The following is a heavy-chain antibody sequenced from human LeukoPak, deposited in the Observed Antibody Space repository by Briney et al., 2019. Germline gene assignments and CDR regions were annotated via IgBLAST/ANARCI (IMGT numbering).Heavy chain of an antibody. CDR3: ASLGGESVPAAIRGAFDI. J-gene: IGHJ3*02. V-gene: IGHV1-69*05. Sequence: SVKVSCKASGGTFSSYAISWVRQAPGQGLEWMGGIIPIFGTANYAQKFQGRVTITTDESTSTAYMELSSLRSEDTAVYYCASLGGESVPAAIRGAFDIWGQGTMVTVSS. CDR2: IIPIFGTA. CDR1: GGTFSSYA. D-gene: IGHD2-2*01.